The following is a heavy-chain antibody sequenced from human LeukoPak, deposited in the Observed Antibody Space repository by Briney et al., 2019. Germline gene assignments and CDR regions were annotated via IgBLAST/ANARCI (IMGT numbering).Heavy chain of an antibody. CDR3: AKDRSSITSCSNY. J-gene: IGHJ4*02. D-gene: IGHD2-2*01. CDR2: ISGSGDNT. CDR1: GFTLSSYA. V-gene: IGHV3-23*01. Sequence: GGSLRLSCVASGFTLSSYAMTWVRQAPGKGLVWVSGISGSGDNTYYADSAKGRFTISRDNSKNTLFLQMNSLRAEDTAVYYCAKDRSSITSCSNYWGQGTLVTVSS.